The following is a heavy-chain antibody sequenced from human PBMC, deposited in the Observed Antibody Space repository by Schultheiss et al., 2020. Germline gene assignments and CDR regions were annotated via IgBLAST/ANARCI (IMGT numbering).Heavy chain of an antibody. CDR1: GFTFSSYA. Sequence: ESLKISCAASGFTFSSYAMSWVRQAPGKGLEWIGEINHSGSTNYNPSLKSRVTISVDTSKNQFSLKLSSVTAADTAVYYCARGGIVGAHPNWFDPWGQGTLVTVSS. CDR2: INHSGST. V-gene: IGHV4-34*01. CDR3: ARGGIVGAHPNWFDP. D-gene: IGHD1-26*01. J-gene: IGHJ5*02.